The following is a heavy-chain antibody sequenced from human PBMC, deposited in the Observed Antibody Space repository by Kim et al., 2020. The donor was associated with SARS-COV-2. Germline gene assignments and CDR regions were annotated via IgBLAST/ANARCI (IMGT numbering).Heavy chain of an antibody. D-gene: IGHD5-18*01. CDR3: AKDQGEGYSRFLPHY. V-gene: IGHV3-30*15. J-gene: IGHJ4*02. Sequence: ADSLKGRFTVSRDNTKNPLFLQMSSLRSEDTALYYCAKDQGEGYSRFLPHYWGQGTLVTVSS.